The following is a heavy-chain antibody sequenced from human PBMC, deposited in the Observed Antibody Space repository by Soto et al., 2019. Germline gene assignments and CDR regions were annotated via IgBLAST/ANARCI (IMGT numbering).Heavy chain of an antibody. J-gene: IGHJ3*02. CDR2: IYYSGST. CDR3: TRITMVRGAKTHDAFDI. D-gene: IGHD3-10*01. V-gene: IGHV4-39*01. Sequence: SETLSLTCTVSGGSISSSSYYWGWIRQPPGKGLEWIGSIYYSGSTYYNPSLKSRVTISVDTSKNQFSLKLSSVTAADTAVYYCTRITMVRGAKTHDAFDIWGQGTMVTVSS. CDR1: GGSISSSSYY.